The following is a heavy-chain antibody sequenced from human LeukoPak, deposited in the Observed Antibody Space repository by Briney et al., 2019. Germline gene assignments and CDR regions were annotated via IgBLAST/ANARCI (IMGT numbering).Heavy chain of an antibody. J-gene: IGHJ4*02. V-gene: IGHV4-59*08. Sequence: PSETLSLTCTVSGGSISSYYWSRIRQPPGKGLEWIGYIYYSGSTNYNPSLKSRVTISVDTSKNQFSLKLSSVTAADTAVYYCASLIAAAGTRYFDYWGQGTLVTVSS. CDR2: IYYSGST. CDR3: ASLIAAAGTRYFDY. D-gene: IGHD6-13*01. CDR1: GGSISSYY.